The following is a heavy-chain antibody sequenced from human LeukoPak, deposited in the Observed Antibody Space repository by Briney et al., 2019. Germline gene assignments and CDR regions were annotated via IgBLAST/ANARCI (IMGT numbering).Heavy chain of an antibody. V-gene: IGHV4-34*01. CDR2: INHSGST. Sequence: PSETLPLTCAVHGGSFSGYYWSWIRQPPGKGLEWIGEINHSGSTNYNPSLKSRVTISVDTSKNQFSLKLSSVTAADTAVYYCARPDSYGYVYWGQGTLVTVSS. CDR1: GGSFSGYY. CDR3: ARPDSYGYVY. J-gene: IGHJ4*02. D-gene: IGHD5-18*01.